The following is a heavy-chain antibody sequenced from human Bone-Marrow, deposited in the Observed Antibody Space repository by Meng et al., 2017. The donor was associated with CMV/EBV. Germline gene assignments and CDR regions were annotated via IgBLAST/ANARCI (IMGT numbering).Heavy chain of an antibody. CDR3: ARDLWGSSIAARRSRYFDL. CDR1: GFTFSSYS. D-gene: IGHD6-6*01. J-gene: IGHJ2*01. CDR2: ISSSSSYM. Sequence: GESLKISCAASGFTFSSYSMNWVRQAPGKGLEWVSSISSSSSYMYYADSVKGRFTISRDNAKNSLYLQMNSLRAEDTAVYYCARDLWGSSIAARRSRYFDLWGRGTLVTAPS. V-gene: IGHV3-21*03.